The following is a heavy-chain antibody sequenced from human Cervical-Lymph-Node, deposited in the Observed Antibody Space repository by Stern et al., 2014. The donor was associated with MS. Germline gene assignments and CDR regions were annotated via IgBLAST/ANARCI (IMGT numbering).Heavy chain of an antibody. D-gene: IGHD2-8*01. CDR1: GFAFASYD. J-gene: IGHJ4*02. CDR3: ALPGHFYTNAPDY. Sequence: QLVESGGGVVQPGGSLRLSCATSGFAFASYDLHWVRQAPGKGLEWVAFISNDGSNKYYADYLKDRFIVSRDYSKKTLNLQINSLRREDTAVYYCALPGHFYTNAPDYWGQGTLVTVSS. CDR2: ISNDGSNK. V-gene: IGHV3-30*03.